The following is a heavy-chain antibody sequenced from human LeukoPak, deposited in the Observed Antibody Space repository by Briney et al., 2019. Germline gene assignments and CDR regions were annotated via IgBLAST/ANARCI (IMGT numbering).Heavy chain of an antibody. CDR1: GFTLSSNY. J-gene: IGHJ4*02. CDR3: ARTTYYYDSSGYFGY. D-gene: IGHD3-22*01. V-gene: IGHV3-53*01. CDR2: IYSGGST. Sequence: GGSLRLSCAASGFTLSSNYMSWVRHAPGKGLEWVSVIYSGGSTYYADSVKGRFTISRDNSKNTLYLQMNSLRAEDTAVYYCARTTYYYDSSGYFGYWGQGTLVTVSS.